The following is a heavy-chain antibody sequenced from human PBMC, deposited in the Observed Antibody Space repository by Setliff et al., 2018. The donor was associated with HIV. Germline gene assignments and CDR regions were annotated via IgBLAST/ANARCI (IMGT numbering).Heavy chain of an antibody. V-gene: IGHV1-8*02. CDR2: MNPISDHR. J-gene: IGHJ4*02. Sequence: GASVKVSCKASRYTFGNYDVNWVRQATGQGLEWMAWMNPISDHRGYAQKFQGRLTMTKDTSTSTVYMELSSLKSDDTAVYYCASGCLIGGSGPCRNFEFWGQGTLVTVSS. CDR3: ASGCLIGGSGPCRNFEF. CDR1: RYTFGNYD. D-gene: IGHD3-9*01.